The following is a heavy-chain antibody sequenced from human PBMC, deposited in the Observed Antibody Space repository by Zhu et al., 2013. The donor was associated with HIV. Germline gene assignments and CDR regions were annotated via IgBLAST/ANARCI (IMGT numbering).Heavy chain of an antibody. CDR2: ISHSGST. Sequence: QVQLQESGPGLVKPSETLSLTCSVSGGSVRSSSYYWSWIRQPPGKGLEWIGYISHSGSTNYNPSLKSRVTISVDTSKNQFSLKLSSVTAADTAVYYCARGYSGSFDYWGQGTLVTVSS. CDR1: GGSVRSSSYY. CDR3: ARGYSGSFDY. J-gene: IGHJ4*02. V-gene: IGHV4-61*01. D-gene: IGHD5-12*01.